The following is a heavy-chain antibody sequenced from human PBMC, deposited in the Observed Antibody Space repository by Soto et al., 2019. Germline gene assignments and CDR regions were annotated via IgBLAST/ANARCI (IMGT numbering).Heavy chain of an antibody. CDR2: VYNSGST. Sequence: QVQLQESGPGLVKPAQTLSLTCTVSGGSISSRGYYWSWIRQHPGKGLEWIGYVYNSGSTFYNPSLQSRVTISADTYTNQFSLKLRSVTAADTAVYYCARDPAPWGQGTLVTVSS. V-gene: IGHV4-31*03. J-gene: IGHJ5*02. CDR1: GGSISSRGYY. CDR3: ARDPAP.